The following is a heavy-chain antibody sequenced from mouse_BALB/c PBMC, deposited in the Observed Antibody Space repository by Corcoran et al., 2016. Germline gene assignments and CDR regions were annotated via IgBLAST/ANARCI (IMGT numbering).Heavy chain of an antibody. J-gene: IGHJ2*01. Sequence: QIQLQQSGPELVKPGASVKISCKASGYTFTDYYINWVKQKPGQGLEWIGWVYPGSGNTKYNEKFKGKATLTVDTSSSTAYMQLSSLTSEDTAVYVGARSRACFDYWGQGTTLTVSS. CDR2: VYPGSGNT. CDR3: ARSRACFDY. CDR1: GYTFTDYY. V-gene: IGHV1-84*02.